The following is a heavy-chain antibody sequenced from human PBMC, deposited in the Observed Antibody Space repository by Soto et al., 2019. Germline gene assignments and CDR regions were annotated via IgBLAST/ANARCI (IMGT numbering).Heavy chain of an antibody. CDR3: AKEAEMSVGYGMDV. V-gene: IGHV3-23*04. CDR2: LSGTGSST. CDR1: GFTFSNYA. D-gene: IGHD3-10*01. Sequence: EVQLVESGGGSVQPGGSLRLSCVVSAASGFTFSNYAMSWVRQAPGKGLQWVSGLSGTGSSTYYADSVYGRFIISRDNAITPLYLQMNRLRDEDTAVYYCAKEAEMSVGYGMDVWGQGTTVTVSS. J-gene: IGHJ6*02.